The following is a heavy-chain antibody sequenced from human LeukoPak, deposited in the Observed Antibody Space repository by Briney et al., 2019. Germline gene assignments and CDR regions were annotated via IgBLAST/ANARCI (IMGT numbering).Heavy chain of an antibody. CDR2: IRYDGSNK. J-gene: IGHJ3*02. CDR3: ARGLDCDGTTCYGFYTFDI. V-gene: IGHV3-30*02. D-gene: IGHD2-2*01. CDR1: GFTFSSYG. Sequence: GGSLRLSCAASGFTFSSYGMHWVRQAPGKGLEWVAFIRYDGSNKYYADSVKGRFTISRDNAKNSLYLQMNSLRAEDTAVYYCARGLDCDGTTCYGFYTFDIWGQGTVVTV.